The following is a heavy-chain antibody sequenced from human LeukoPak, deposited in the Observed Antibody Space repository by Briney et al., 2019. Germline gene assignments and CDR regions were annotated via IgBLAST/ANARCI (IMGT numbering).Heavy chain of an antibody. V-gene: IGHV4-39*01. D-gene: IGHD3-9*01. J-gene: IGHJ4*02. CDR3: ARIIYDILTGYYYYFDY. CDR1: GGSISSSSYY. Sequence: SETLSLTCTVSGGSISSSSYYWGWIRQPPGKGLEWIGSIYYSGSTYYNPSLKSRVTISVDTSKNQLSLKLSSVTAADTAVYYCARIIYDILTGYYYYFDYWGQGTLVTVSS. CDR2: IYYSGST.